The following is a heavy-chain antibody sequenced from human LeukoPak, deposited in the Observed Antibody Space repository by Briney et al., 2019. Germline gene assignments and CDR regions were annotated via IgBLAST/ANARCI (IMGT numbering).Heavy chain of an antibody. V-gene: IGHV1-46*01. D-gene: IGHD1-26*01. J-gene: IGHJ4*02. CDR2: INPSGGST. Sequence: ASVKVSCKASGYTFTSYGISWVRQAPGQGLEWMGIINPSGGSTSYAQKFQGRVTMTRDTSTSTVYMELSSLRSEDTAVYYCARDSGSYPSDYWGQGTLVTVSS. CDR3: ARDSGSYPSDY. CDR1: GYTFTSYG.